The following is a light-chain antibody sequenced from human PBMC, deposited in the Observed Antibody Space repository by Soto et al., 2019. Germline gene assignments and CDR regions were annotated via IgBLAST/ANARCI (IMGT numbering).Light chain of an antibody. CDR2: DAS. Sequence: EIVLTQSPATLSLSPGERATLSCRASQSVSSYLAWYQQKPGQAPRLLIYDASNRATGIPARFSGSGSGTDFTLTIGSLEPEDFAVYYCQQRSNWPPGGLTFGGGTKVEIK. CDR1: QSVSSY. V-gene: IGKV3-11*01. J-gene: IGKJ4*01. CDR3: QQRSNWPPGGLT.